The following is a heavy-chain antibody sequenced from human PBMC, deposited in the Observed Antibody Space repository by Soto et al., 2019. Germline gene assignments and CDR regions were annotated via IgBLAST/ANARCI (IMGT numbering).Heavy chain of an antibody. CDR3: ARDIVVVPAANDHYYYYGMDV. D-gene: IGHD2-2*01. J-gene: IGHJ6*02. CDR2: IYYSGST. Sequence: QVQLQESGPGLVKPSETLSLTCTVSGGSISSYYWSWIRQPPGKGLEWIGYIYYSGSTNYNPSLKSRVTISVDTSKNQFSLKLSSVTAADTAVYYCARDIVVVPAANDHYYYYGMDVWGQGTTVTVSS. V-gene: IGHV4-59*01. CDR1: GGSISSYY.